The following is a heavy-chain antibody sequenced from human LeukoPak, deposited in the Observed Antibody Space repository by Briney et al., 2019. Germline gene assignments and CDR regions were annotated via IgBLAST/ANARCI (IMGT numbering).Heavy chain of an antibody. CDR1: GFTFSSYA. V-gene: IGHV3-23*01. J-gene: IGHJ4*02. CDR3: AKLGMVRGVTTPY. CDR2: ISGSGGST. D-gene: IGHD3-10*01. Sequence: GGSLRLSCAASGFTFSSYAMSWVRQAPGKGLEWVSAISGSGGSTYYADSVKGRFTISRDNSKNTLYLQMSSLRAEDTAVYYCAKLGMVRGVTTPYWGQGTLVTVSS.